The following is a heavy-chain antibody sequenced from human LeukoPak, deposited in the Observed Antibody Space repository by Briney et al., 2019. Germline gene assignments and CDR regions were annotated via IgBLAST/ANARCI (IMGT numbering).Heavy chain of an antibody. CDR1: GGSFSGYY. J-gene: IGHJ4*02. D-gene: IGHD4-17*01. V-gene: IGHV4-34*01. Sequence: PSETLSLTRAVYGGSFSGYYWSWIRQPPGKGLEWIGEINHSGSTNYNPSLKSRVTISVDTSKNQFSLKLSSVTAADTAVYYCARRAKGTVTRWDYWGQGTLVTVSS. CDR3: ARRAKGTVTRWDY. CDR2: INHSGST.